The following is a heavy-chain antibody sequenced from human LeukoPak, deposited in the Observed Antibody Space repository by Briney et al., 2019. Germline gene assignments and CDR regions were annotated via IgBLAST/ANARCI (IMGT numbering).Heavy chain of an antibody. J-gene: IGHJ4*02. D-gene: IGHD3-3*01. V-gene: IGHV1-46*01. CDR2: INPSGGST. Sequence: ASVKVSCKASGYTFTSYYMHWVRQAPGQGLEWMGIINPSGGSTSYAQKFQGRVTMTRDTSTSTVYMELSSLRSEDTAVYYCARDLETTSYYDFWSGYFDYWGQGTLVTVSS. CDR1: GYTFTSYY. CDR3: ARDLETTSYYDFWSGYFDY.